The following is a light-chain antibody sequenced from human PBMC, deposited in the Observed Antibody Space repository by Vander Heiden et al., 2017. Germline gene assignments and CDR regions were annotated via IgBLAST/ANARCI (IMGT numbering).Light chain of an antibody. J-gene: IGKJ1*01. CDR2: AAS. Sequence: AIRMTQSPSSFSASTGDRVTITCRASQGISSYLAWYQQKPWKAPKLLIYAASTLQSGVPSRFSGSGSGTDFTLTISCLQSEDFATYYCQQDDSYPRTFGQGTKVEMK. CDR3: QQDDSYPRT. V-gene: IGKV1-8*01. CDR1: QGISSY.